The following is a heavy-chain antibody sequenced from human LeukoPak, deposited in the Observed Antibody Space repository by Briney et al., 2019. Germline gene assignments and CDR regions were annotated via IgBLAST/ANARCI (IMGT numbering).Heavy chain of an antibody. D-gene: IGHD4-23*01. CDR2: VYYSGNT. CDR1: GGSISSSSYY. V-gene: IGHV4-39*01. Sequence: PSETLSLTCTVSGGSISSSSYYWGWIRQPPGKGLEWIGSVYYSGNTYYNPSLKSRVTISVDTFKNQFSLKLSSVTAADTAVYYCATVITPGYFDYWGQGTLVTVSS. CDR3: ATVITPGYFDY. J-gene: IGHJ4*02.